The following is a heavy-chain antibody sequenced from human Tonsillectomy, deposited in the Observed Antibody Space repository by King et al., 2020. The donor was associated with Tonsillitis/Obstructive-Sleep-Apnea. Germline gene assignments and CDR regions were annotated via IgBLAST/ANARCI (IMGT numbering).Heavy chain of an antibody. CDR1: GFTFSSYA. CDR3: ATRGYSSGWNHAFDI. J-gene: IGHJ3*02. V-gene: IGHV3-23*04. Sequence: VQLVESGGGLVQPGGSLRLSCAASGFTFSSYAMSWVRQAPGKGLEWVSAISGSGGSTYYADSVKGRFTISRDNSKNTLYLQMSSLRAEDTAVHYCATRGYSSGWNHAFDIWGQGTMVTVSS. D-gene: IGHD6-19*01. CDR2: ISGSGGST.